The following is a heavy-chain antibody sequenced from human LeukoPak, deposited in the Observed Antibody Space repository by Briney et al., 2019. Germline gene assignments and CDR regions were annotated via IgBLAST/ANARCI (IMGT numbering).Heavy chain of an antibody. Sequence: GESLKISCKGSGYSFTSYWINWVRQMPGKGLEWMGRIDPSDSYTNYSPSFQGHVTISADKSISTAYLQWSSLKASDTAMYYCARHLARKYDILTGYHDAFDIWGQGTMVTVSS. V-gene: IGHV5-10-1*01. J-gene: IGHJ3*02. CDR3: ARHLARKYDILTGYHDAFDI. CDR2: IDPSDSYT. CDR1: GYSFTSYW. D-gene: IGHD3-9*01.